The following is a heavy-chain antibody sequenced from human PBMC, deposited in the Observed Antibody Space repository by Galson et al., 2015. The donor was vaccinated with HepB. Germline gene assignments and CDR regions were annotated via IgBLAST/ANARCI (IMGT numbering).Heavy chain of an antibody. CDR2: INPNSGGT. Sequence: SVKVSCKASGYTFTSYYMHWVRQAPGQGLEWMGRINPNSGGTNYAQKFQGRVTMTRDTSISTAYMELSRLRSDDTAVYYCARAGLGSSGQRYYYYGMDVWGQGTTVTVSS. D-gene: IGHD3-22*01. CDR1: GYTFTSYY. CDR3: ARAGLGSSGQRYYYYGMDV. V-gene: IGHV1-2*06. J-gene: IGHJ6*02.